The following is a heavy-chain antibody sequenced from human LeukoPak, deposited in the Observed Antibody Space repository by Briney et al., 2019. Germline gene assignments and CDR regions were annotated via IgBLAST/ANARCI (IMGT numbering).Heavy chain of an antibody. J-gene: IGHJ6*02. D-gene: IGHD3-10*01. V-gene: IGHV1-69*13. Sequence: SVKVSCKASGGTFSSYAISWVRQAPGQGLEWMGGIIPIFGTANYAQKFQGRVTITADESTSTAYMELSSLRSEDTAVYYCARGPPLVRGEHGVGYYYYGMDVWGQGTTVTVSS. CDR3: ARGPPLVRGEHGVGYYYYGMDV. CDR2: IIPIFGTA. CDR1: GGTFSSYA.